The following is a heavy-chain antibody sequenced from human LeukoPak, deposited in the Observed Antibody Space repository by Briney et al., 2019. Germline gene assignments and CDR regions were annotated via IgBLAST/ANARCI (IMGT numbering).Heavy chain of an antibody. CDR2: IYYSGST. J-gene: IGHJ6*02. CDR3: ANFWGYSRGGMDV. Sequence: KPSETLSLTCTVSGGSISSYYWSWIRQPPGKGLEWIGYIYYSGSTNYNPSLKSRVTISVDTSKNQFSLKLSSVTAADTAVYYCANFWGYSRGGMDVWGQGTTVTVSS. V-gene: IGHV4-59*01. CDR1: GGSISSYY. D-gene: IGHD3-16*01.